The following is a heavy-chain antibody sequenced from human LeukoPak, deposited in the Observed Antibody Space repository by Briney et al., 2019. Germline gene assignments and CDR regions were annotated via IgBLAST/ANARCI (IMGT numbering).Heavy chain of an antibody. D-gene: IGHD2-15*01. Sequence: GGSLRLSCAVSGFIVSDNYMSWVRQAPGKGLEWVSLIYSGGSTYYADSVKGRFTISRDNSKNTLYLHMNSLRSNDTAVYYCATDPVGYCSGNGCNSVDYWGQGTLVTVSS. V-gene: IGHV3-53*05. CDR3: ATDPVGYCSGNGCNSVDY. CDR2: IYSGGST. CDR1: GFIVSDNY. J-gene: IGHJ4*02.